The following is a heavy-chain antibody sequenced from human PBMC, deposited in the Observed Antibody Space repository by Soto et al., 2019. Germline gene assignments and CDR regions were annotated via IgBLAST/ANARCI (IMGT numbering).Heavy chain of an antibody. CDR2: IIPLFGTA. D-gene: IGHD2-2*01. Sequence: SVKVSCKASGGTFSSYAISWVRQAPGQGLEWMGGIIPLFGTANYAQKFQGRVTITADESTSTAYMELSSLRSEDTAVYYCARDPTQYCSSTSCFPPTLDYWGQGTLVTVYS. CDR3: ARDPTQYCSSTSCFPPTLDY. J-gene: IGHJ4*02. V-gene: IGHV1-69*13. CDR1: GGTFSSYA.